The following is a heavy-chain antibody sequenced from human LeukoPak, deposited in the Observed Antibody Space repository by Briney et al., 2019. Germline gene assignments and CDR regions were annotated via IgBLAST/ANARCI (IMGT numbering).Heavy chain of an antibody. CDR2: IIPIFGTA. Sequence: SVKVSCKASGGTFSSYAISWVRQAPGQGLEWMGGIIPIFGTANYSQKFQGRVTITADESTSTAYMELSSLRSEDTAVYYCARGDYGDYFVYYGMDVWGQGTTVTVSS. CDR1: GGTFSSYA. D-gene: IGHD4-17*01. CDR3: ARGDYGDYFVYYGMDV. J-gene: IGHJ6*02. V-gene: IGHV1-69*13.